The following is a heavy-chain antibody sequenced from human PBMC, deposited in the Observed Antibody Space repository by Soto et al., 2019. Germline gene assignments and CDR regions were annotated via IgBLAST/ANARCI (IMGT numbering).Heavy chain of an antibody. V-gene: IGHV1-69*13. D-gene: IGHD3-22*01. CDR1: GGTFSSYA. CDR3: ARDHRYYYDSSGYNREYYYGMDV. J-gene: IGHJ6*02. CDR2: IIPIFGTA. Sequence: SVKXSCKASGGTFSSYAISWVRQAPGQGLEWMGGIIPIFGTANYAQKFQGRVTITADESTSTAYMELSSLRSEDTAVYYCARDHRYYYDSSGYNREYYYGMDVWGQGTTVTVSS.